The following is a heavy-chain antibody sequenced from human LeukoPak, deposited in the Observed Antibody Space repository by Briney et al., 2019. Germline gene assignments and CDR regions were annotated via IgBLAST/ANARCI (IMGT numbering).Heavy chain of an antibody. V-gene: IGHV3-9*01. D-gene: IGHD1-26*01. Sequence: GGSLRLSCAASGFTFPNYAMHWVRQVPGKGLEWVSGISWNSDTIGYADSVKGRFTLSRNNAKNSVYLQMNSLRAEDTALYYCAKDRWWELRGYFDYWGQGTLVTVSS. CDR2: ISWNSDTI. J-gene: IGHJ4*02. CDR1: GFTFPNYA. CDR3: AKDRWWELRGYFDY.